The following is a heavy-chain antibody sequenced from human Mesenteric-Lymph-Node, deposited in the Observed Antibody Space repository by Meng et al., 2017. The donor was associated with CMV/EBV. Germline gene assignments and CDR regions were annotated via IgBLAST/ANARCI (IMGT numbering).Heavy chain of an antibody. CDR2: IIPIFGIA. Sequence: SVKVSCKASGGTFSSYAISWVRQAPGQGLEWMGGIIPIFGIANYAQKFQGRVTITTDESTSTAYMELSSLRSEDTAVYYCASPRADSSTTTLDYWGQGTLVTVSS. CDR3: ASPRADSSTTTLDY. D-gene: IGHD6-13*01. CDR1: GGTFSSYA. J-gene: IGHJ4*02. V-gene: IGHV1-69*05.